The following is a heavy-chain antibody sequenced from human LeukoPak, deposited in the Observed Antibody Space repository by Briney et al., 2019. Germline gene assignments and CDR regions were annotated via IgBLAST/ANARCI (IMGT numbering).Heavy chain of an antibody. Sequence: GGSLRLSCAASGFTFSSYSMNWVRQAPGKGLEWVSSISSSSSYVYYADSVKGRFTISRDNAKNSLYLQMNSLRAEDTAVYYCARVPEQRHWNFDYWGQGTLVTVSS. J-gene: IGHJ4*02. CDR2: ISSSSSYV. CDR3: ARVPEQRHWNFDY. CDR1: GFTFSSYS. D-gene: IGHD6-25*01. V-gene: IGHV3-21*01.